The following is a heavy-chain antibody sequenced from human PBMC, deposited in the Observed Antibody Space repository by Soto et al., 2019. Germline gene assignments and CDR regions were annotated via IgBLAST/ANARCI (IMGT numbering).Heavy chain of an antibody. V-gene: IGHV3-23*01. J-gene: IGHJ6*02. CDR2: ISGSGTS. D-gene: IGHD1-26*01. Sequence: VGSLRLSCAASGFTFSSYPMVWVRQAPGKGLESISSISGSGTSYYADSVKGRFTISRDNSENTLYLQMNSLRAEDTAVYYCATVITTDISCWYGMDVWGHGTTVTVSS. CDR3: ATVITTDISCWYGMDV. CDR1: GFTFSSYP.